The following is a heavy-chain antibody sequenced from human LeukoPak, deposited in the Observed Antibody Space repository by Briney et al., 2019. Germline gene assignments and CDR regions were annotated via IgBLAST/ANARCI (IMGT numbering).Heavy chain of an antibody. CDR1: GFTFISHA. CDR2: IGDSGGSS. V-gene: IGHV3-23*01. J-gene: IGHJ5*02. CDR3: AKDFVRRFDP. Sequence: GGSLRLSCRVSGFTFISHAMSWVRQAPGKGLEWVSSIGDSGGSSYYADSVKGRFTISRDNSRNTLYLQMNSLRAEDTAVYYCAKDFVRRFDPWGQGTLVTVSS.